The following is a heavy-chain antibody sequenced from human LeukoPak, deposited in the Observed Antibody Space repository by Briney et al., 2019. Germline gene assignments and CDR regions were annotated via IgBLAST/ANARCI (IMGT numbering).Heavy chain of an antibody. Sequence: SETLSLTCTVSGGSISSSSYYWGWIRQPPGKGLEWIGSIYYSGSTYYNPSLKSRVTISVDTSKNQFSLKLSSVTAADTAVYYCARDARGAAAADDPLDVWGQGTTVIVSS. CDR2: IYYSGST. V-gene: IGHV4-39*02. D-gene: IGHD6-13*01. CDR3: ARDARGAAAADDPLDV. CDR1: GGSISSSSYY. J-gene: IGHJ3*01.